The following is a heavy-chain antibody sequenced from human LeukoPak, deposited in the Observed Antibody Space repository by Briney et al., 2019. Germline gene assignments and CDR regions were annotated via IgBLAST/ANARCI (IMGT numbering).Heavy chain of an antibody. Sequence: SETLSLTCTVSGGSFSSSTYSWGWIRQPPGKGLEWIGNIYYSGSTYYNPSLKSRVTISVDTSKDQFSLKLSSVIAADTAIYYCAAILVDTSMATGYWGQGTLVTVSS. V-gene: IGHV4-39*01. J-gene: IGHJ4*02. CDR2: IYYSGST. CDR1: GGSFSSSTYS. CDR3: AAILVDTSMATGY. D-gene: IGHD5-18*01.